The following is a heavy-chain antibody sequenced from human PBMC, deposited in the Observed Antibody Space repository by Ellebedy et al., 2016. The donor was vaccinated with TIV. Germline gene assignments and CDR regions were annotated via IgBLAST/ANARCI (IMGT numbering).Heavy chain of an antibody. CDR1: GVSISSYS. V-gene: IGHV4-4*07. CDR2: IYTSGSS. Sequence: SETLSLXCSVTGVSISSYSWSWIRQPAGKGLEWIGRIYTSGSSNYNPSLKSRLIMSTDTSKNQFSLRLSSVTDADTGVYYCVRGAYSYGLDVWGQGTTVTVSS. J-gene: IGHJ6*02. D-gene: IGHD2-21*01. CDR3: VRGAYSYGLDV.